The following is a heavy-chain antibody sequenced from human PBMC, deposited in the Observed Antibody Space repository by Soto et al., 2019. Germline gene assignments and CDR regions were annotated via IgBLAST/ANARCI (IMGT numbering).Heavy chain of an antibody. CDR2: TWYDGRNR. CDR3: ARDYGAGSASYYYYMDV. J-gene: IGHJ6*03. CDR1: GFTFSSHA. V-gene: IGHV3-33*01. D-gene: IGHD4-17*01. Sequence: PGGSLRLSSTASGFTFSSHAMHWVRQAPGKGLEWVALTWYDGRNRFYVESVEGRFTISRDNSNNTLYLQMSSLRAEDTAEYYCARDYGAGSASYYYYMDVWGKGTTVTVSS.